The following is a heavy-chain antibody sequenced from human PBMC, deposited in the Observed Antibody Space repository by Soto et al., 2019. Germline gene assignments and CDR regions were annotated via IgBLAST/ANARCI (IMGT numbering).Heavy chain of an antibody. CDR2: INPNSGGT. D-gene: IGHD3-9*01. CDR3: ARGFAFDVWALDILTGYYHGGIVVDGMDV. V-gene: IGHV1-2*02. J-gene: IGHJ6*02. CDR1: GYTFTGYY. Sequence: QVQLVQSGAEVKKPGASVKVSCKASGYTFTGYYMHWVRQAPGQGLEWMGWINPNSGGTNYAQKFQGRVTMTRDTSISTAYMELSRLRSDDTAVYYCARGFAFDVWALDILTGYYHGGIVVDGMDVWGQGTTVTVSS.